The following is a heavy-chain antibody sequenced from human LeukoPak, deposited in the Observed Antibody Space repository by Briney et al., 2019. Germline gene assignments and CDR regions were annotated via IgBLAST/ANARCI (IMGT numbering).Heavy chain of an antibody. CDR2: IYMNGGTI. J-gene: IGHJ4*02. CDR1: GVTFDEYG. CDR3: ARERPTIKWYATPEFDY. V-gene: IGHV3-20*01. Sequence: GGSLRLSCAVSGVTFDEYGMSAGPHGPGEGLGWVSGIYMNGGTINYADSVKGRFTTSRDSAKNSLYLQMNGPRAEATALYHCARERPTIKWYATPEFDYWGQGTLVTVSS. D-gene: IGHD2-15*01.